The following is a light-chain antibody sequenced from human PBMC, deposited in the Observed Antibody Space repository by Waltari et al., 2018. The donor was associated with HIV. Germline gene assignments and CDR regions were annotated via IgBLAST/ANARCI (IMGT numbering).Light chain of an antibody. Sequence: QSALTQPPSVSGSPGQSITISCTGASSDIGRYNYVPWYQQHPDKAPKLIIYDVSSRPSGISDRFSGSKSGNTASLTISGLQDEDEADYYCSSYTGSNTLGVIGTGTRVTVL. V-gene: IGLV2-14*03. CDR1: SSDIGRYNY. J-gene: IGLJ1*01. CDR3: SSYTGSNTLGV. CDR2: DVS.